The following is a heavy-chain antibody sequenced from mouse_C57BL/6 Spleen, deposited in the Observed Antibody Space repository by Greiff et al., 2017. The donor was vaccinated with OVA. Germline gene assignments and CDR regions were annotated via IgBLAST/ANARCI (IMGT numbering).Heavy chain of an antibody. CDR3: ARSNPYYYGTSYFDY. CDR1: GYAFSSSW. J-gene: IGHJ2*01. V-gene: IGHV1-82*01. Sequence: VQLQQSGPELVKPGASVKISCKASGYAFSSSWMNWVKQRPGKGLEWIGRIYPGDGDTNYNGKFKGKATLTADTSSSTAYMQLSSLTSEDSAVYFCARSNPYYYGTSYFDYWGQGTTLTVSS. D-gene: IGHD1-1*01. CDR2: IYPGDGDT.